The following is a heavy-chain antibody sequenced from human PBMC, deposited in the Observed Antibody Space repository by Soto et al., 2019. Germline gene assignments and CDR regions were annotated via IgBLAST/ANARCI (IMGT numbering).Heavy chain of an antibody. D-gene: IGHD3-22*01. Sequence: ASVKVSCKASGYTFTSYAMHWVRQAPGQRLEWMGWINAGNGNTKYSQKFQGRVTITRDTSASTAYMELRSVTAADTAVYYCARHTRDTMILDYGVDVWGQGTTDTVSS. CDR3: ARHTRDTMILDYGVDV. CDR1: GYTFTSYA. J-gene: IGHJ6*02. V-gene: IGHV1-3*01. CDR2: INAGNGNT.